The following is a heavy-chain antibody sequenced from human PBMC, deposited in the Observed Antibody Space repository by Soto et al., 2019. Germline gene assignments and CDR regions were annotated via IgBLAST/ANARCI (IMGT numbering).Heavy chain of an antibody. CDR1: AGSFSTVDYF. CDR3: ARGRYCLSDRCLPHRFDS. CDR2: IYKSTTT. V-gene: IGHV4-30-4*01. D-gene: IGHD2-15*01. Sequence: SETLSLTCTVSAGSFSTVDYFWAWIRQAPGQALEYIGYIYKSTTTYYNPSFESRVAISLDTSKSQFSLPVTSVTAADTAVYFCARGRYCLSDRCLPHRFDSRGQRTSETVSS. J-gene: IGHJ5*01.